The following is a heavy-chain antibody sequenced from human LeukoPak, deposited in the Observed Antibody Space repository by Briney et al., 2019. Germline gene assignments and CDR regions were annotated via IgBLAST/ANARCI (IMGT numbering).Heavy chain of an antibody. CDR3: ARDPGIAVAGTGSFDY. CDR2: ISYDGSNK. D-gene: IGHD6-19*01. Sequence: PGGSLRLSCAASGFTFSSYGMHWVRQAPGKGLEWVAVISYDGSNKYYADSVKGRFTISRDNSKNTLYLQMNSLRAEDTAAYYCARDPGIAVAGTGSFDYWGQGTLVTVSS. V-gene: IGHV3-30*03. J-gene: IGHJ4*02. CDR1: GFTFSSYG.